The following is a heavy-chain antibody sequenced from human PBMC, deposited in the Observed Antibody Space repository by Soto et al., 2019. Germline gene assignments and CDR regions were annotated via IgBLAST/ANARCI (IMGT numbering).Heavy chain of an antibody. D-gene: IGHD6-19*01. J-gene: IGHJ6*03. CDR1: GFTFSDYY. CDR2: ISSSGSTI. Sequence: GGSLRLSCAASGFTFSDYYMSWIRQAPGKGLEWVSYISSSGSTIYYADSVKGRFTISRDNAKNSLYLQMNSLRAEDTAVYYCARVEDTGYSSGWYERYYYYYMDVWGKGTTVTVSS. V-gene: IGHV3-11*01. CDR3: ARVEDTGYSSGWYERYYYYYMDV.